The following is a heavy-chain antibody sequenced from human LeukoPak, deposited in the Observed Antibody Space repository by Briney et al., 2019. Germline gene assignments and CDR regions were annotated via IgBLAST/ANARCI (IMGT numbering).Heavy chain of an antibody. CDR3: ARPVDTAMGPFDY. J-gene: IGHJ4*02. CDR2: IYHSGST. V-gene: IGHV4-38-2*01. CDR1: GYSISSGYY. Sequence: PSETLSLTCAVSGYSISSGYYWGWIRQPPGKGLEWIGSIYHSGSTYYNPSLKSRVTISVDTSKNPFSLKLSSVTAADTAVYYCARPVDTAMGPFDYWGRGTLVTVSS. D-gene: IGHD5-18*01.